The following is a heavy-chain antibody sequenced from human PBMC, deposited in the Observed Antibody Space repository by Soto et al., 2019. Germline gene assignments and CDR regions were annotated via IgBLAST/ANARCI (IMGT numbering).Heavy chain of an antibody. CDR2: IYWDDDK. D-gene: IGHD6-19*01. CDR3: AHIVVAGLGYYFEY. CDR1: GFSLSSTRMA. J-gene: IGHJ4*02. Sequence: QITLKESGPTLVKPTQTLTLTCTFSGFSLSSTRMAVGWIRQPPGKALEWLALIYWDDDKRYSSFLKSRPTITKDTSKNQVVLTMSNMDPVDTARYYCAHIVVAGLGYYFEYWGQGTLVTVSS. V-gene: IGHV2-5*02.